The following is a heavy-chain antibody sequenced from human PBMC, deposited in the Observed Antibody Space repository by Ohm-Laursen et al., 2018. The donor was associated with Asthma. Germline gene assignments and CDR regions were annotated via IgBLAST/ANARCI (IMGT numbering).Heavy chain of an antibody. CDR3: ARRNRDRSDYYYVDY. CDR2: GSYSGPT. D-gene: IGHD3-22*01. CDR1: GGSISSSNYY. Sequence: PSETLSLTCIVSGGSISSSNYYWGWVRQPPGKGLEWIGSGSYSGPTYSTPSFKSRVTISVDSSKNQFSLNLSSVTAADTAVYFCARRNRDRSDYYYVDYWGQGALVTVSS. V-gene: IGHV4-39*01. J-gene: IGHJ4*02.